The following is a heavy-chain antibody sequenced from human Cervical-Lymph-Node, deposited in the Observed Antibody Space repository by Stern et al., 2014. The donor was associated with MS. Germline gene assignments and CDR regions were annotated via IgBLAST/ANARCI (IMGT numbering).Heavy chain of an antibody. CDR2: ISSSRSYI. CDR3: ARAPLLWFGELLGDYYGMDV. V-gene: IGHV3-21*01. D-gene: IGHD3-10*01. Sequence: EVQLVESGGGLVKPGGSLRLSCAASGFTFSSYSMNWVRQAPGKGLEWVSSISSSRSYIYYADSVKGRFTISRDNAKNSLYLQMNSLRAEDTAVYYCARAPLLWFGELLGDYYGMDVWGQGTTVTVSS. CDR1: GFTFSSYS. J-gene: IGHJ6*02.